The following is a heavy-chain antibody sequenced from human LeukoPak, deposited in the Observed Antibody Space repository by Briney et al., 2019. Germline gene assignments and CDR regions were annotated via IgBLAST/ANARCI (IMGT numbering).Heavy chain of an antibody. CDR2: ISGSGGST. CDR1: GFTFSSYA. V-gene: IGHV3-23*01. J-gene: IGHJ4*02. D-gene: IGHD6-13*01. CDR3: AEDVAAAGTTPLGEY. Sequence: PGGSLRLSCAASGFTFSSYAMSWVRQAPGEGLEWVSAISGSGGSTYYADSVKGRFTISRDNSKNTLYLQMNSLRAEDTAVYYCAEDVAAAGTTPLGEYWGQGTLVTVSS.